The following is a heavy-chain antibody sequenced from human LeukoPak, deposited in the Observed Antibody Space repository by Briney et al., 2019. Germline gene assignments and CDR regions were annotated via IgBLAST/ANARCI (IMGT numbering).Heavy chain of an antibody. CDR3: ARDAERIAAADPWYFDL. Sequence: SETLSLTCTVSGGSISSSSYYWGWIRQPPGKGLEWIGSIYYSGSTYYNPSLKSRVTISVDTSKNQFSLKLSSVTAADTAVYYCARDAERIAAADPWYFDLWGRGTLVTVSS. CDR2: IYYSGST. V-gene: IGHV4-39*07. D-gene: IGHD6-13*01. CDR1: GGSISSSSYY. J-gene: IGHJ2*01.